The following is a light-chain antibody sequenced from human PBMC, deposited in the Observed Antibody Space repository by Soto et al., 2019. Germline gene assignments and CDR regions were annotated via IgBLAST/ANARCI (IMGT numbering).Light chain of an antibody. CDR3: QVWAGSSARV. V-gene: IGLV3-21*02. J-gene: IGLJ2*01. CDR2: DDD. CDR1: NIGSKI. Sequence: SYELTQPPSVSVPPGQSARLTCGGDNIGSKIVHWYQQRPGQAPVLVVYDDDDRPSGIPERFSGSNSGSTATLTISRVEAGDEADYYCQVWAGSSARVFGGGTKVTV.